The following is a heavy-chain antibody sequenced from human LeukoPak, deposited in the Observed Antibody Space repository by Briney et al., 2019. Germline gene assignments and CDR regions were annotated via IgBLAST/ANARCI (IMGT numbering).Heavy chain of an antibody. CDR3: ARAGSDGGNEYGY. CDR1: GFTFSSYA. V-gene: IGHV3-30*04. J-gene: IGHJ4*02. D-gene: IGHD4-23*01. Sequence: GRSLRLSCAASGFTFSSYAMHWVRQAPGKGLEWVAVISYDGSNKKYADSVKGRFTISRVNSQKTLYLQMNSLRAEDTAVYYCARAGSDGGNEYGYWGQGTLVTVSS. CDR2: ISYDGSNK.